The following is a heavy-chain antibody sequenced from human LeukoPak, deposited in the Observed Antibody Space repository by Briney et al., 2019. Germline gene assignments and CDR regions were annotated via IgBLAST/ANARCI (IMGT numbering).Heavy chain of an antibody. J-gene: IGHJ4*02. CDR3: TRTFLSGDGYKVGYFDY. D-gene: IGHD5-24*01. Sequence: GGSLRLSCAASGLTVSSTYMSWVRQAPGKGLEWVSLIYSSGSTYCADSVKGRFTVSRDNSKNTLFLQMNSLTAEDTAMYYCTRTFLSGDGYKVGYFDYWGQGTLVTVSS. CDR2: IYSSGST. V-gene: IGHV3-53*01. CDR1: GLTVSSTY.